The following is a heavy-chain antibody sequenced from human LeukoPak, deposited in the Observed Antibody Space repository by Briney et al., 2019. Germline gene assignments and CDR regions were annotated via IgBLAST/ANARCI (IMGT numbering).Heavy chain of an antibody. D-gene: IGHD4-17*01. CDR2: IYYSGST. J-gene: IGHJ3*02. V-gene: IGHV4-59*01. CDR3: ASYGSRGAFDI. Sequence: TSETLSLTCTVSGGSISSYYWSWIRQPPGKGLEWIGYIYYSGSTNYNPSLKSRVTISVDTSKNQFSLKLSSVTAADTAVYYCASYGSRGAFDIWGQGTMVTVSS. CDR1: GGSISSYY.